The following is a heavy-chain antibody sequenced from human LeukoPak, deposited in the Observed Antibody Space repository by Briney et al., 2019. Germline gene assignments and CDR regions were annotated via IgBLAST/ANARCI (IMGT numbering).Heavy chain of an antibody. D-gene: IGHD3-10*01. CDR3: ARSRYFGSGSYPFADY. CDR2: INQDAGQK. Sequence: PGGSLRLSCGASGFTFSNYWMSWVRQAPGKGLEWVANINQDAGQKYYVDSVKGRFTISRDNTKNSVFLQMNSLRAEDTAVYYCARSRYFGSGSYPFADYWGQGTLVTVSS. CDR1: GFTFSNYW. V-gene: IGHV3-7*03. J-gene: IGHJ4*02.